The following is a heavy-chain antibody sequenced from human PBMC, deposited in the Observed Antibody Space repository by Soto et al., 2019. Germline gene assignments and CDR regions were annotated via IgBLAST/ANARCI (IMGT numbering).Heavy chain of an antibody. CDR2: IIPIFGTA. CDR3: ARDPGYCSSTSCYFFLY. Sequence: QVQLVQSGAEVQKPGSSVKVSCKASGGTFSSYAISWVRQAPGQGLEWMGGIIPIFGTANYAQKFQGRVTMTADESTSTAYMELSSLRSEDTAVYYCARDPGYCSSTSCYFFLYWGQGTLVTVSS. J-gene: IGHJ4*02. CDR1: GGTFSSYA. D-gene: IGHD2-2*01. V-gene: IGHV1-69*01.